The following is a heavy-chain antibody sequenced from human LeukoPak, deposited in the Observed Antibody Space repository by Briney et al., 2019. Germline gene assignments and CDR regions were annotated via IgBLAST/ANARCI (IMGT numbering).Heavy chain of an antibody. V-gene: IGHV1-8*01. CDR3: ARVDSSGYYGYYYYYGMDV. CDR1: GYTFTSYD. CDR2: MNPNSGNT. D-gene: IGHD3-22*01. J-gene: IGHJ6*02. Sequence: GASVKVSCKASGYTFTSYDINWVRQATGQGLEWMGWMNPNSGNTGYARKFQGRVTMTRNTSISTAYMELSSLRSEDTAVYYCARVDSSGYYGYYYYYGMDVWGQGTTVTVSS.